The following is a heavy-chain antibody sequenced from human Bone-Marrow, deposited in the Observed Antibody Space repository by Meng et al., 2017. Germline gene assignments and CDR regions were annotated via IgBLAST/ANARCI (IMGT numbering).Heavy chain of an antibody. CDR3: ASWIYSCGWQ. CDR1: GGSISSIDW. D-gene: IGHD6-19*01. J-gene: IGHJ4*02. CDR2: IYHGGDT. V-gene: IGHV4/OR15-8*02. Sequence: GQLQESGPGLGKPSGTLSLTCVVAGGSISSIDWWSWVRQPPGKGLEWIGEIYHGGDTNYNPSLKSRVTIAIDKSKNQFSLKLSSVTAADTAVYYCASWIYSCGWQWGQGALVTVSS.